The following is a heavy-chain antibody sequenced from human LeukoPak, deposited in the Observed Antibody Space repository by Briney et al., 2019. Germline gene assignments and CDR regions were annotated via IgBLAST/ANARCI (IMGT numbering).Heavy chain of an antibody. CDR1: GFNFSTYW. CDR3: ARASRYYYDTSGYSYFDY. V-gene: IGHV3-7*01. D-gene: IGHD3-22*01. Sequence: GGSLRLSCAASGFNFSTYWMSWVRQAPGKGLEWVANIKQDGREKYYVDSVKGRFTISKDNAKNSLSLQMNTLRAEDTAVYYCARASRYYYDTSGYSYFDYWGQGTLVTVSS. CDR2: IKQDGREK. J-gene: IGHJ4*02.